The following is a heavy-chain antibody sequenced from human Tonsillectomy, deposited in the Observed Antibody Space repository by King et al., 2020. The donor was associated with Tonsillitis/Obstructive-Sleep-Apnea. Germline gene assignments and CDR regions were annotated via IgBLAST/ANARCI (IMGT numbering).Heavy chain of an antibody. J-gene: IGHJ3*02. CDR1: GFTFSSYV. D-gene: IGHD2-2*01. V-gene: IGHV3-23*04. CDR2: ISGSGGST. CDR3: AKDRGGYCSSTSCLDAFDI. Sequence: VQLVESGGGLVQPGGSLRLSCAASGFTFSSYVMSWVRQAPGKGLEWVSAISGSGGSTYYADSVKGRFTISRDNSKNTQYLQMSSLRAEGTAVYYCAKDRGGYCSSTSCLDAFDIWGQGTMVTVSS.